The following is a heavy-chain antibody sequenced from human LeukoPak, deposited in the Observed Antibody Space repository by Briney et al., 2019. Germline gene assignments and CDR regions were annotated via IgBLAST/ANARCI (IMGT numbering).Heavy chain of an antibody. CDR2: ISAYNGNT. J-gene: IGHJ4*02. D-gene: IGHD3-22*01. V-gene: IGHV1-18*01. CDR3: ARGSPPRRNYDSRGYYSYYFDY. Sequence: PGASVKVSCKASGYTFTSYGISWVRQAPGQGLEWMGWISAYNGNTRYAQKLQGRVTMTTDTSTSTVYMELRSLRSDDTAVYYCARGSPPRRNYDSRGYYSYYFDYWGQGTLVTVSS. CDR1: GYTFTSYG.